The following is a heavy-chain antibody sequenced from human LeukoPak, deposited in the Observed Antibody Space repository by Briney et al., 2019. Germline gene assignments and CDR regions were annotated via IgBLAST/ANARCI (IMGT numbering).Heavy chain of an antibody. Sequence: SETLSLTCNVSGGSLSGHYCSWIRQAPGKGLEWIGFIFSGGSTNYNPSLKSRVSISMDTSQNQFSLKLTSVTAADTAVSYCARGRGPLRVEFGDWGQGALVTVSS. D-gene: IGHD3-16*01. V-gene: IGHV4-4*09. J-gene: IGHJ4*02. CDR3: ARGRGPLRVEFGD. CDR2: IFSGGST. CDR1: GGSLSGHY.